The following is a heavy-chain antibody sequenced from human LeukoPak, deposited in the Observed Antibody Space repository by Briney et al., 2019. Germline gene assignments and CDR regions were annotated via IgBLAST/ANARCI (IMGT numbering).Heavy chain of an antibody. J-gene: IGHJ4*02. V-gene: IGHV4-59*12. D-gene: IGHD4-17*01. Sequence: SETLSLTCTVSGGSISNYYWTWIRQPPGKGLEWIGYIYYTGSTNYNPSLKSRVTISVDTSKNQFSLKLSSVTAADTAVYYCARSVENDYGDYKYYFDYWGQGTLVTVSS. CDR3: ARSVENDYGDYKYYFDY. CDR2: IYYTGST. CDR1: GGSISNYY.